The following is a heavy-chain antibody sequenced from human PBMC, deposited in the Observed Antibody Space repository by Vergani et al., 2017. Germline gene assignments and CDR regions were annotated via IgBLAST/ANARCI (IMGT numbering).Heavy chain of an antibody. J-gene: IGHJ4*02. D-gene: IGHD6-19*01. V-gene: IGHV4-59*08. Sequence: QVRLQESGPGLVKPSETLSLTCSVSGGSMSGYYWSWIRQPPGKELEWIGYMYHSGSTNYNPSLETRVTISGDTSKNQFSLKLNSVTAADTAVYYCASAHSIAVAGYDYWGQGTLVTVSS. CDR3: ASAHSIAVAGYDY. CDR2: MYHSGST. CDR1: GGSMSGYY.